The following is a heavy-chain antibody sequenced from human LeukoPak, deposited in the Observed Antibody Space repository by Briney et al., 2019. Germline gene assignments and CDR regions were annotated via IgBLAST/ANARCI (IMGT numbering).Heavy chain of an antibody. CDR2: IKQDGNEK. J-gene: IGHJ4*02. CDR1: GFTFSNYW. D-gene: IGHD5-18*01. CDR3: ASGYNYGYLFDY. Sequence: TGGSLRLSCAASGFTFSNYWMSWVRQAPGKGLEWVANIKQDGNEKYYVDSVKGRFTISRDNAKKSLYLQMNSLRAEDTAVYYCASGYNYGYLFDYWGQGTLVTVSS. V-gene: IGHV3-7*01.